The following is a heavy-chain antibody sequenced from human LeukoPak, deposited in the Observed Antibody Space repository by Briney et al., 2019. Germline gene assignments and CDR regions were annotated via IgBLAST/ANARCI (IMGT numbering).Heavy chain of an antibody. D-gene: IGHD3-22*01. CDR1: GGSISSDNW. J-gene: IGHJ2*01. CDR2: IYHRGST. V-gene: IGHV4-4*02. Sequence: SGTLSLTCAVSGGSISSDNWWSWVRQPPGKGLEWIGEIYHRGSTNFNPSLNSRVSISIDKSKNQFSLKLSSVTAADTAVYYCARREYYDSTGYFDLWGRGTLVTVSS. CDR3: ARREYYDSTGYFDL.